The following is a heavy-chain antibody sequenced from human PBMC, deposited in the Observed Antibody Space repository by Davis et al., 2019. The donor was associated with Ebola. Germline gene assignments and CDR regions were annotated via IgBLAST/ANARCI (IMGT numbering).Heavy chain of an antibody. CDR1: GFTFDDYA. CDR2: ISGSGGST. Sequence: GESLKISCAASGFTFDDYAMHWVRQAPGKGLEWVSLISGSGGSTYYADSVKGRFTISRDNSKNTLYLQMNSLRAEDTAVYYCAKRRSAVGFSTLDYWGQGTLVTVSS. CDR3: AKRRSAVGFSTLDY. V-gene: IGHV3-23*01. J-gene: IGHJ4*02. D-gene: IGHD2-2*01.